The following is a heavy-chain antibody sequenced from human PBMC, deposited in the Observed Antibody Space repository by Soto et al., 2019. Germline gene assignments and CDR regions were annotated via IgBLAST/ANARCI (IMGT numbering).Heavy chain of an antibody. D-gene: IGHD3-10*01. CDR2: IYSSGNI. CDR3: ARDSGMIRGNSGMDV. V-gene: IGHV3-53*01. J-gene: IGHJ6*02. Sequence: EVQLVESGGGLIQPGGSLRLSCAASGFIVRSNYMTWVRQAPGKGLEWVSVIYSSGNIYYPDSVKGRFTTSRDNSQNTFFLQMNSLRAEDTAVYYCARDSGMIRGNSGMDVWGQGTKVIVSS. CDR1: GFIVRSNY.